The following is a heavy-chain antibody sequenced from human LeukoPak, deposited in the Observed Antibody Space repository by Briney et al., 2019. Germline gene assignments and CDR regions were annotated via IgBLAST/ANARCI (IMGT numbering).Heavy chain of an antibody. Sequence: GGSLRLSCAASGFTFSSYSMNWVRQAPGKGLEWVSSITSSSYIFYTDSVKGRFTISRDNAKNSLYLQMNSLRAEDTAVYYCARADTSGYPAWGQGTLVTVSS. CDR3: ARADTSGYPA. D-gene: IGHD3-22*01. J-gene: IGHJ5*02. V-gene: IGHV3-21*01. CDR2: ITSSSYI. CDR1: GFTFSSYS.